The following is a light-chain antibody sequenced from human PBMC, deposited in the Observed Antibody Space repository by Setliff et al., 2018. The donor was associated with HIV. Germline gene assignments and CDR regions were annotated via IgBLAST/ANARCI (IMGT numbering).Light chain of an antibody. CDR3: QSYDSSLSGFV. CDR1: SSNIGAGYD. J-gene: IGLJ1*01. Sequence: QSALTQPPSVSGAPGQRVTISCTGSSSNIGAGYDVHWYQQFPGTAPKVLIYGKTNRPSGVPDRFSGSKSGTSASLAITGLQAVDEADYYCQSYDSSLSGFVFGTGTKVTVL. V-gene: IGLV1-40*01. CDR2: GKT.